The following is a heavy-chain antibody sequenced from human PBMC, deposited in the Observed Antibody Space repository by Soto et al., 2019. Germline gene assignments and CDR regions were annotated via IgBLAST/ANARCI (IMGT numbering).Heavy chain of an antibody. CDR3: RTQWLD. V-gene: IGHV3-15*01. D-gene: IGHD6-19*01. CDR2: IKKKTDGGTT. Sequence: GGSLGLSCAASGFTFSDAWMSWVRQAPGKGLDWVGLIKKKTDGGTTDYAAPVKGRFTXSXXDXXXTXYXXXSXLXTEDTAVYYCRTQWLDWGQGTLVTGSS. J-gene: IGHJ4*02. CDR1: GFTFSDAW.